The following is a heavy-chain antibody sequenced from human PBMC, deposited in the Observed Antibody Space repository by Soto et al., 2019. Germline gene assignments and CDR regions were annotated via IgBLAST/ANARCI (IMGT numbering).Heavy chain of an antibody. V-gene: IGHV3-23*01. J-gene: IGHJ6*03. CDR1: GFTFSSYA. Sequence: GGSLRLSCAASGFTFSSYAMSWVRQAPGKGLEWVSAISGSGGSTYYADSVKGRFTISRDNSKNTLYLQMNSLRAEDTAVYYCAKNGVVVVPAASYYYYYMDVWGKGTTVTVSS. CDR2: ISGSGGST. CDR3: AKNGVVVVPAASYYYYYMDV. D-gene: IGHD2-2*01.